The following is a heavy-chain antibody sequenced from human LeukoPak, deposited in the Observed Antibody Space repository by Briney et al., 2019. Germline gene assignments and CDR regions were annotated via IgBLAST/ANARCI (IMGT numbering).Heavy chain of an antibody. CDR3: ARTSWLQSSFYFEY. V-gene: IGHV4-38-2*01. CDR1: GYSIRGDDY. J-gene: IGHJ4*02. CDR2: IYHSGST. Sequence: PSETLSLTCAVSGYSIRGDDYWGWIRQSPGKGLEWIGSIYHSGSTHYNPSLKSRVTISVDTSKNQFSLKLSSVTAADTAVYYCARTSWLQSSFYFEYWGQGALVTVSS. D-gene: IGHD5-24*01.